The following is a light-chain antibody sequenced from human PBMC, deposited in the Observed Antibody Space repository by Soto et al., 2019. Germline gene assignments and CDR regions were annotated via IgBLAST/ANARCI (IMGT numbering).Light chain of an antibody. CDR2: EVS. CDR3: SSYTTSSTHYV. J-gene: IGLJ1*01. V-gene: IGLV2-14*01. CDR1: SSDVGGYTY. Sequence: QSVLTQPASVSGSPRQSITISCTGTSSDVGGYTYVSWYQQHPGKAPELMIYEVSNRPSGVSNRFSGSKSGNTASLTISGLQAEDEADYYCSSYTTSSTHYVFGTGTKVTVL.